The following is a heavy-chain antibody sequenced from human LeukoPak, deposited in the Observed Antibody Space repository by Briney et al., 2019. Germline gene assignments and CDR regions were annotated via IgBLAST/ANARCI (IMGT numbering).Heavy chain of an antibody. Sequence: GGSLRLSCAASGFIFNSHSMKWVRQAPGKGLEWVSSISSTSSYIYYADSVRSRFTISRDNAKTSLYLHMNRLRAEDTAVYYCARDKEGPDSSGYYYVGAFDIWGQGTMVTVSS. D-gene: IGHD3-22*01. J-gene: IGHJ3*02. V-gene: IGHV3-21*01. CDR2: ISSTSSYI. CDR1: GFIFNSHS. CDR3: ARDKEGPDSSGYYYVGAFDI.